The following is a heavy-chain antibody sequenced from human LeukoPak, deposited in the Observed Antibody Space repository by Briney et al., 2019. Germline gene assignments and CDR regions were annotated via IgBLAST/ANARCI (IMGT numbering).Heavy chain of an antibody. J-gene: IGHJ3*02. D-gene: IGHD3-22*01. CDR2: INWNGGST. CDR3: ARRWIVVVIPGNDAFDI. Sequence: PGGSLRLSCAASGFTFVDYGMSWVRQAPGKGLEWVSGINWNGGSTGYADSVKGRFTSYRDNAKHSLYLQTNSLRAEDTALYYCARRWIVVVIPGNDAFDIWGQGTMVTVSS. V-gene: IGHV3-20*04. CDR1: GFTFVDYG.